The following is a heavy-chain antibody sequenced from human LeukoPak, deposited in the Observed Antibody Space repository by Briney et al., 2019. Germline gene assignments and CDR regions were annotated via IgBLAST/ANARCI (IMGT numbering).Heavy chain of an antibody. V-gene: IGHV5-51*01. CDR3: ARHMDDFWSGLANY. CDR1: GYSFTSYW. D-gene: IGHD3-3*01. J-gene: IGHJ4*02. Sequence: GESLKISCKGSGYSFTSYWIGWVRQLPGKGLEWMGIIYPGDSDTRYSPSFQGQVTISADKSISTAYLQWSSLKASDTAMYYSARHMDDFWSGLANYWGQGTLVTVSS. CDR2: IYPGDSDT.